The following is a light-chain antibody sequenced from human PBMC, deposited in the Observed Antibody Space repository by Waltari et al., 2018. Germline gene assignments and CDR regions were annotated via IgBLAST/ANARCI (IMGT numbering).Light chain of an antibody. CDR1: QSISGW. Sequence: DIQMTQSPSTLSASVGDRVTITCRASQSISGWLAWYQQKPEKAPKLLIYKASTLESGVPSRFSGSGSGTEFTLTINSLQPDDFATYYCQQYDTFMWTFGQGTKVDI. V-gene: IGKV1-5*03. J-gene: IGKJ1*01. CDR3: QQYDTFMWT. CDR2: KAS.